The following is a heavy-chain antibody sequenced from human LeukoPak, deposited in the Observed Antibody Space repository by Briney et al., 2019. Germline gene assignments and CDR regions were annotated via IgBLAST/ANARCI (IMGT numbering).Heavy chain of an antibody. V-gene: IGHV3-23*01. CDR1: GFSFSNYA. CDR2: ISGTGGTT. J-gene: IGHJ4*02. Sequence: GGSPRLSCAAAGFSFSNYAMSWVRQAPGKGLEWVSSISGTGGTTYSADSVKGRFTISRDNSKNTVSLQMNSVRAEDTAVYYCAKEGYSYPLNYFDSWGQGNLVTVSS. D-gene: IGHD5-12*01. CDR3: AKEGYSYPLNYFDS.